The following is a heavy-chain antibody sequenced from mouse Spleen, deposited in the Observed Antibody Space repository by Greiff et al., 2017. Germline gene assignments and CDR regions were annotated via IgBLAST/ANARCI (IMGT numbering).Heavy chain of an antibody. Sequence: EVNLVESGGGLVKRGGSLKLSCAASGFTFSSYYMSWVRQTPEKRLEWVATISSGGGSTYYPDSVKGRFTISRDNAKNTLYLQMSSLNSEDTAVYYCARDPYYYGSLYAMDYWGQGTSVTVSS. CDR2: ISSGGGST. J-gene: IGHJ4*01. V-gene: IGHV5-6-4*01. D-gene: IGHD1-1*01. CDR3: ARDPYYYGSLYAMDY. CDR1: GFTFSSYY.